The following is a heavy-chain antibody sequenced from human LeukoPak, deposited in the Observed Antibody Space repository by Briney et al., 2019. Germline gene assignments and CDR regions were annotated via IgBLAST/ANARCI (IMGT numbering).Heavy chain of an antibody. CDR3: ARGYDFWSGSDY. CDR1: GFTVSSNY. CDR2: IYSGGST. J-gene: IGHJ4*02. V-gene: IGHV3-53*01. Sequence: GGSLRLSCAASGFTVSSNYMSWVRQAPGKGLEWVSVIYSGGSTYYADSVEGQFTISRDNSKNTLYLQMNSLRAEDTAVYYCARGYDFWSGSDYWGQGTLVTVSS. D-gene: IGHD3-3*01.